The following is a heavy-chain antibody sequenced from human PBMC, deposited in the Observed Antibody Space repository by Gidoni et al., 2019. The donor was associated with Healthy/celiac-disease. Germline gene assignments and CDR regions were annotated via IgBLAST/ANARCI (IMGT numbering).Heavy chain of an antibody. CDR3: ARDPFGGSSTGNWFDP. CDR1: GGSFSGYY. V-gene: IGHV4-34*01. J-gene: IGHJ5*02. CDR2: INHSGST. D-gene: IGHD2-2*01. Sequence: QVQLQQWGAGLLKPSETLSLPCAVYGGSFSGYYCRWTSQPPGKGLEWIGEINHSGSTNYNPYLKSRVTISVDTSKNQFSLKRSSVTAADTAVYYCARDPFGGSSTGNWFDPWGQGTLVTVSS.